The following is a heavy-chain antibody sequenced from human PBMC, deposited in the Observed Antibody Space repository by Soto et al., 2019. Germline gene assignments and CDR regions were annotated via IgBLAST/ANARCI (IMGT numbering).Heavy chain of an antibody. V-gene: IGHV5-10-1*01. Sequence: PGESPKISRTCSLYCFTSYLISWVRQMAGKGLEWMGRIDPSDSYTNYSPSFQGHVTISADKSISTAYLQWSSLKASDTAMYYCARQARGENSYYYGMDVWGQGTTVTVSS. CDR1: LYCFTSYL. CDR2: IDPSDSYT. J-gene: IGHJ6*02. CDR3: ARQARGENSYYYGMDV. D-gene: IGHD3-10*01.